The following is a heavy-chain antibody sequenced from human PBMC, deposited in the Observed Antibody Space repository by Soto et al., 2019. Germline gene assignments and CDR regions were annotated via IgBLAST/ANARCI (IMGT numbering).Heavy chain of an antibody. D-gene: IGHD3-3*01. J-gene: IGHJ1*01. V-gene: IGHV3-74*01. CDR3: AKGAPTIFGVVIPQYFQH. CDR2: IDNGGTNT. CDR1: GYNFGGFW. Sequence: GGSLRLSCAGSGYNFGGFWMHWVRQAPGEGLVWVSRIDNGGTNTVYADAVKGRFTISRDNAKNTLYLQMNSLRAEDTAVYYCAKGAPTIFGVVIPQYFQHWGQGTLVTVSS.